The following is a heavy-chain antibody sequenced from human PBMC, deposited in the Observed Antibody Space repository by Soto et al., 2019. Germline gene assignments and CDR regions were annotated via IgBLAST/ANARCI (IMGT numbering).Heavy chain of an antibody. Sequence: KPSETLSLACTVSGGSISSYYWSWIRQPPGKGLEWIGYIYYSGSTNYNPSLKSRVTISVDTSKNQFSLKLSSVTAADTAVYYCARVVSYFFANWGQGTLVTVSS. CDR1: GGSISSYY. D-gene: IGHD1-26*01. V-gene: IGHV4-59*01. CDR3: ARVVSYFFAN. J-gene: IGHJ4*02. CDR2: IYYSGST.